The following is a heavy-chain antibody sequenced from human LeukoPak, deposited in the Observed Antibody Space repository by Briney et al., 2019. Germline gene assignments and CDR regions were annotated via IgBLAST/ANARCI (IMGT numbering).Heavy chain of an antibody. CDR3: ARGSSASGFDY. CDR2: IYYSGST. D-gene: IGHD6-19*01. CDR1: GDSISSSSYY. V-gene: IGHV4-39*07. Sequence: SETLFLTCTVSGDSISSSSYYWGWIRQPPGKGLEWIGNIYYSGSTYYNPSLKSRVTISVDTSKNQFSLKLSSVTAADTAVYYCARGSSASGFDYWGQGTLVTVSS. J-gene: IGHJ4*02.